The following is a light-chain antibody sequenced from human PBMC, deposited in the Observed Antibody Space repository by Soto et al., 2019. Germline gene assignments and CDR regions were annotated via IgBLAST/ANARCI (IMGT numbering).Light chain of an antibody. V-gene: IGKV3-11*01. CDR1: QSLSSY. CDR2: DAS. Sequence: DIVLTQSPATLSLSPGERATLSCRASQSLSSYLAWYQQKPGQPPRLLFYDASNRATGIPARFSGSGSGTDFTLTISSLEPEDFAVYYCQQRSNWPALTFGGGTKMEIK. CDR3: QQRSNWPALT. J-gene: IGKJ4*01.